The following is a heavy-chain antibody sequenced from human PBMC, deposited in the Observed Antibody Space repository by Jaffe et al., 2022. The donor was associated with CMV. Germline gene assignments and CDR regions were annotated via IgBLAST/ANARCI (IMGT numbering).Heavy chain of an antibody. CDR1: GFTFSSYD. V-gene: IGHV3-13*05. CDR2: IGTAGDP. CDR3: ARGEGSGSYSLDPSFDY. J-gene: IGHJ4*02. D-gene: IGHD3-10*01. Sequence: EVQLVESGGGLVQPGGSLRLSCAASGFTFSSYDMHWVRQATGKGLEWVSAIGTAGDPYYPGSVKGRFTISRENAKNSLYLQMNSLRAGDTAVYYCARGEGSGSYSLDPSFDYWGQGTLVTVSS.